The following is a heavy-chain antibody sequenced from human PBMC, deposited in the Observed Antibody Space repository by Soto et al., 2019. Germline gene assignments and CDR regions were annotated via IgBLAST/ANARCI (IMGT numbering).Heavy chain of an antibody. V-gene: IGHV3-48*02. CDR3: ARAEAAAGSGPFDY. D-gene: IGHD6-13*01. Sequence: DSVKGRFTISRDDAKNSLYLQMNSLRDEDTAVYYCARAEAAAGSGPFDYWGQGTLVTVSS. J-gene: IGHJ4*02.